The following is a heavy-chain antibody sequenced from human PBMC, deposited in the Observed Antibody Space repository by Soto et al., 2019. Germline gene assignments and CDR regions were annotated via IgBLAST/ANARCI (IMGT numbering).Heavy chain of an antibody. CDR3: AKILSTVTTYYYGMDV. CDR1: GFSFSTYP. CDR2: ISGSGGDT. J-gene: IGHJ6*02. Sequence: GGSLRLSCAASGFSFSTYPMTWVRQAPGKRLEGVSSISGSGGDTYYIDSVKGRFTISRDNSKNTVYLQMNSLRAEDTAVYYCAKILSTVTTYYYGMDVWGQGTTVTVSS. V-gene: IGHV3-23*01. D-gene: IGHD4-17*01.